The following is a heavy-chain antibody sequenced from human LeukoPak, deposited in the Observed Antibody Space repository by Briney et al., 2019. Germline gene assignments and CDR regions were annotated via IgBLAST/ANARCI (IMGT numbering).Heavy chain of an antibody. CDR1: GFIFSSYS. V-gene: IGHV3-48*04. J-gene: IGHJ4*01. CDR3: ARRQVAAAGTPTFDY. D-gene: IGHD6-13*01. Sequence: GGSLRLSCAASGFIFSSYSMNWVRQAPGKGLEWVSYISSSSNTIYYADSVKGRFTISRDNAKNTLYLQMNSLRAEDTAVYYCARRQVAAAGTPTFDYW. CDR2: ISSSSNTI.